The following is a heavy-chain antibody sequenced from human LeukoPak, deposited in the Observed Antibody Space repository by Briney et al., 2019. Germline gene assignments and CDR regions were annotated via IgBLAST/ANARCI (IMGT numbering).Heavy chain of an antibody. V-gene: IGHV1-2*02. CDR3: ARGTMATIPYYYYYMDV. Sequence: ASVKVSCKASGYTFTGYYMHWVRQAPGQGLEWMGWINPNSGGTNYAQKFQGRVTMTRDTSISTAYMELSRLRSEDTAVYYCARGTMATIPYYYYYMDVWGKGTTVTISS. CDR1: GYTFTGYY. J-gene: IGHJ6*03. D-gene: IGHD5-24*01. CDR2: INPNSGGT.